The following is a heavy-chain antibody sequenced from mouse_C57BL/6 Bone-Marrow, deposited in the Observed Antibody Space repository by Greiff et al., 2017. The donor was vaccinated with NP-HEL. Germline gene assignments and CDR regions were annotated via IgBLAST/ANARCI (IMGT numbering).Heavy chain of an antibody. CDR2: INYDGSST. CDR3: ARDRGDGYPNWYFDV. CDR1: GFTFSDYY. D-gene: IGHD2-3*01. J-gene: IGHJ1*03. V-gene: IGHV5-16*01. Sequence: EVQLVESEGGLVQPGSSMKLSCTASGFTFSDYYMAWVRQVPEKGLEWVANINYDGSSTYYLDSLKSRFIISRDNAKNILYLQMSSLKSEDTATYYCARDRGDGYPNWYFDVWGTGTTVTVSS.